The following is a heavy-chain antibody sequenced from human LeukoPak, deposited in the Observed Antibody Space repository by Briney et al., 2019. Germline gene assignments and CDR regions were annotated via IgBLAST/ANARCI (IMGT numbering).Heavy chain of an antibody. CDR3: AKDYYDSSGYYYYPYFQH. J-gene: IGHJ1*01. D-gene: IGHD3-22*01. Sequence: GGSLRLSCAASGFTFSGYGMSWVRQAPGKGLKWVSAISGSGGSTYYADSVKGRITISRDNSKNTLYLQMNSLRAEDTAVYYCAKDYYDSSGYYYYPYFQHWGQGTPVTVSS. CDR2: ISGSGGST. V-gene: IGHV3-23*01. CDR1: GFTFSGYG.